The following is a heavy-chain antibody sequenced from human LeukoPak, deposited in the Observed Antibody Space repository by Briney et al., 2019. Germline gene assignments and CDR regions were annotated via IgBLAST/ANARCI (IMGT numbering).Heavy chain of an antibody. D-gene: IGHD3-16*01. V-gene: IGHV1-69*04. Sequence: ASVKVSCKASGGTFSSYAISWVRQAPGQGLEWMGRIIPILGIANYAQKFQGRVTITADESTSTAYMELSSLRSEDTAVYYCARVPGLQDGSWGQGTLVTVSS. J-gene: IGHJ4*02. CDR3: ARVPGLQDGS. CDR1: GGTFSSYA. CDR2: IIPILGIA.